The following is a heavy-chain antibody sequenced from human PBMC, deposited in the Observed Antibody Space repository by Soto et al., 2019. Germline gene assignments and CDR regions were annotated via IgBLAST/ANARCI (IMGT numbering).Heavy chain of an antibody. V-gene: IGHV4-39*01. J-gene: IGHJ3*02. D-gene: IGHD2-15*01. CDR3: ARTHPPIVVVVAATPEVAFDI. Sequence: SETLSLTCTVSGGSISSSSYYWGWIRQPPGKGLEWIGSIYYSGSTYYNPSLKSRVTISVDTSKNQFSLKLSSVTAADTAVYYCARTHPPIVVVVAATPEVAFDIWGQGTMVTVSS. CDR1: GGSISSSSYY. CDR2: IYYSGST.